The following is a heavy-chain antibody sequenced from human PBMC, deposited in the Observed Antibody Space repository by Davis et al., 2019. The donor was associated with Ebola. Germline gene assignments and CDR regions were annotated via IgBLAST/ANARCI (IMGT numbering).Heavy chain of an antibody. V-gene: IGHV4-59*08. CDR3: ARPVGVYYHYFDY. CDR2: ISNGGRT. J-gene: IGHJ4*02. CDR1: GGSVGSDY. Sequence: SETLSLTCSVSGGSVGSDYWSWIRQSPGKGLEWIAFISNGGRTIYNPSLRGRVTISIDTSKNQFSLKLSSATAADTAVYYCARPVGVYYHYFDYWGQGTLVTVSS. D-gene: IGHD1-26*01.